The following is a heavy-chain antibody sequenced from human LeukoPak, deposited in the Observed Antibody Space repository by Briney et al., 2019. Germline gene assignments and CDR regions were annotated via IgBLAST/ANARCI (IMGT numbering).Heavy chain of an antibody. V-gene: IGHV3-49*04. CDR3: TRDQTPYY. CDR1: GFTFGDYA. J-gene: IGHJ4*02. Sequence: GGSLRLSRTASGFTFGDYAMTWVRQAPGKGLEWVGFIRSKVYGGTPEYAASAKGRFTISRDDSKGIAYLQMNSLKTEDTAVYYCTRDQTPYYWGQGTLVTVSS. CDR2: IRSKVYGGTP.